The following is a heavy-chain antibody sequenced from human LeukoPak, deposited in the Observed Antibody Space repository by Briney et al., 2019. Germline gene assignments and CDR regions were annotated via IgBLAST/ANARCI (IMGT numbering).Heavy chain of an antibody. CDR2: IYSGGST. Sequence: GGSLRLSCAASGFTVSSNYMSWVRQAAGNGLEWVSVIYSGGSTYYADSVKGRFTISRDNSKNTLYLQMNSLRAEDTAVYYCARAGYSYGSPTWFDPWGQGTLVTVSS. V-gene: IGHV3-66*01. CDR3: ARAGYSYGSPTWFDP. D-gene: IGHD5-18*01. J-gene: IGHJ5*02. CDR1: GFTVSSNY.